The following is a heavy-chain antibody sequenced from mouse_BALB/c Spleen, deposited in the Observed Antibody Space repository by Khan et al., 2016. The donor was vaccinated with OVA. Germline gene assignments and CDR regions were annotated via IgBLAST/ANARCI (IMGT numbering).Heavy chain of an antibody. V-gene: IGHV2-9*02. D-gene: IGHD1-1*01. CDR1: GFSLTSYG. J-gene: IGHJ1*01. CDR2: IWAGGST. CDR3: ARDTTVESYWYFDV. Sequence: QVQLKQSGPGLVAPSQSLSITCTVSGFSLTSYGVHWVRQPPGKGLEWLGVIWAGGSTNYNSALLSRLSISKDNSKSQVFLKMNSLQTDGTAMYYCARDTTVESYWYFDVWGAGTTVTVSS.